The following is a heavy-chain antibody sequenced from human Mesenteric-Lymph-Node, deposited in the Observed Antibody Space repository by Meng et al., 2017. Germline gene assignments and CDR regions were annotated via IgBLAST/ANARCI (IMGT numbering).Heavy chain of an antibody. D-gene: IGHD3-10*01. V-gene: IGHV1-2*02. J-gene: IGHJ4*02. CDR1: GYTFTGYY. Sequence: ASVKVSCKAFGYTFTGYYMHWVRQAPGQGLEWMGWINPNSGGTNYAQKFQGRVTMTRDTSISTAYMELSRLRSDDTAVYYCARSMVRGDRFDYWGQGTLVTVSS. CDR2: INPNSGGT. CDR3: ARSMVRGDRFDY.